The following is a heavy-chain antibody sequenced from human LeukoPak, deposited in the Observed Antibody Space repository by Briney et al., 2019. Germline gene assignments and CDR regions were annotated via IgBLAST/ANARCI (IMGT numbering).Heavy chain of an antibody. Sequence: SETLSLTCSVSGASISSGSNYWGWIRQPPGKGLEWIGNIYYSGNTYYNPSLKSRVTISLDTSKNQFSLKLSSVTAADTAVYYCAREIYCSGGRCYSVKLWFDPWGQGTLVTVSS. J-gene: IGHJ5*02. V-gene: IGHV4-39*07. D-gene: IGHD2-15*01. CDR2: IYYSGNT. CDR3: AREIYCSGGRCYSVKLWFDP. CDR1: GASISSGSNY.